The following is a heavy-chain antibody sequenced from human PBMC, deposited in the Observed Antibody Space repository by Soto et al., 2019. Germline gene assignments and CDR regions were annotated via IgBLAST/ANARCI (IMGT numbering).Heavy chain of an antibody. D-gene: IGHD3-3*01. V-gene: IGHV1-18*01. CDR1: CYCFTSYG. CDR2: ISAYNGNT. J-gene: IGHJ4*02. CDR3: ARVYDFWSGYSRPYYFDY. Sequence: AAGRVCCEGCCYCFTSYGINWVRQAPGQGLEWMGWISAYNGNTNYAQKLQGRVTMTTDTSTSTAYMELRSLRSDDTAVYYCARVYDFWSGYSRPYYFDYWGQGTLVTVSS.